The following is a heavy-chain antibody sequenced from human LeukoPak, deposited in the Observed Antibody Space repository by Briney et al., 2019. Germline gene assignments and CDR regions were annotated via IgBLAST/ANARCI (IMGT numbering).Heavy chain of an antibody. CDR1: GVSISSSNSY. CDR2: IYYSGNT. V-gene: IGHV4-39*07. CDR3: ARDLVVRGVGSTNWFDP. D-gene: IGHD3-10*01. Sequence: SETLSLTCTVSGVSISSSNSYWGWIRQPPGKGLEWIGSIYYSGNTYYNASLKSQVSISIDTSKNQFSLKLSSVTAADTAVYYCARDLVVRGVGSTNWFDPWGQGTLVTVSS. J-gene: IGHJ5*02.